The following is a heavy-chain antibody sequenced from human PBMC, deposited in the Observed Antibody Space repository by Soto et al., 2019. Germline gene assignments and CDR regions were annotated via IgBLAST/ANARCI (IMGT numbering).Heavy chain of an antibody. CDR2: VYYTGFT. CDR3: ARLPVVVIALGCCDR. J-gene: IGHJ5*02. Sequence: QLQLQESGPGLVKPSETLSLTCTVSGDSISSSYYWGWVRQPPGKGLECIGAVYYTGFTYYNPSLRSRLTISLVTSKNQFSLRLSSVTAADTAIYYCARLPVVVIALGCCDRWGPGTLVTVSS. V-gene: IGHV4-39*01. D-gene: IGHD2-21*01. CDR1: GDSISSSYY.